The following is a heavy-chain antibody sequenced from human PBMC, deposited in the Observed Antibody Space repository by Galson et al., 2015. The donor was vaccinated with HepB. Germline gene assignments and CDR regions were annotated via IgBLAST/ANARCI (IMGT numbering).Heavy chain of an antibody. CDR2: ISTDGRSQ. D-gene: IGHD2-2*01. V-gene: IGHV3-33*02. J-gene: IGHJ4*02. CDR1: GFNFNSFG. CDR3: ARDASSKKIVDLPGAMKY. Sequence: SLRLSCAASGFNFNSFGMHWVRQGPDKVLECVAVISTDGRSQYYAKSVKGRFTVSRDNSANTVFLQMNSLRGDDTGLYYCARDASSKKIVDLPGAMKYWGQGTLVTVSS.